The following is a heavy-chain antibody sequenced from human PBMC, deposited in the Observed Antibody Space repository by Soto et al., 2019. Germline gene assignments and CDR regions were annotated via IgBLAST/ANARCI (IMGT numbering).Heavy chain of an antibody. Sequence: GGSLRLSCVGSGFTFDSHAMNWVRQAPGKGLECVAGITGSAGSTYYADSVKGRFTISRDNSKNTLYLQMNSLRAEDTAVYCCAKPGVAVAGPGGFDYWGQGTLVTVSS. V-gene: IGHV3-23*01. J-gene: IGHJ4*02. CDR2: ITGSAGST. CDR3: AKPGVAVAGPGGFDY. CDR1: GFTFDSHA. D-gene: IGHD6-19*01.